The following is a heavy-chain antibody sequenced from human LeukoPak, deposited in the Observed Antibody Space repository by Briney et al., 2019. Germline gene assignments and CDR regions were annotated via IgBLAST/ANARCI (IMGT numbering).Heavy chain of an antibody. CDR1: GYSIDSRGYY. CDR2: ISYSEST. D-gene: IGHD3-22*01. V-gene: IGHV4-31*03. Sequence: KPSQTLSLTCSVSGYSIDSRGYYWSWVRQRPGTGLEWIGYISYSESTYYNPSLRSRLTISLDTSENQFSLRLTSVTAADTAVYYCARVFYESSGYFVSLAGYFDLWGRGTLVTVSS. J-gene: IGHJ2*01. CDR3: ARVFYESSGYFVSLAGYFDL.